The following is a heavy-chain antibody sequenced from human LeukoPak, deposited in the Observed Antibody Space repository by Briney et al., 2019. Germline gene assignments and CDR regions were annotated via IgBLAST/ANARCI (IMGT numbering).Heavy chain of an antibody. V-gene: IGHV3-48*01. Sequence: GGSLRLSCAASGFTFSSYSMNWVRQAPGKGLEWVSYISSLGSTIYYADSVKGRFTISRDNAKNSLFLQMNSLRAEDTAVYYCARGEQEMATMSIDYWGQGTLVTVSS. CDR1: GFTFSSYS. CDR3: ARGEQEMATMSIDY. D-gene: IGHD5-24*01. CDR2: ISSLGSTI. J-gene: IGHJ4*02.